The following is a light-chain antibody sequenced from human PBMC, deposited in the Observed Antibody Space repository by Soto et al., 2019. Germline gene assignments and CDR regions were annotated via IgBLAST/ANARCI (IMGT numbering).Light chain of an antibody. Sequence: DIQMTQSPSILSASVGDRVSITCRASQSISGWLAWYLQRPGKPPNLLIYDASTLERGVPSRFSGSGSGTEFTLTISSLQPDDFATYYCQHYNSYSEAFGQGTKV. CDR1: QSISGW. CDR2: DAS. V-gene: IGKV1-5*01. J-gene: IGKJ1*01. CDR3: QHYNSYSEA.